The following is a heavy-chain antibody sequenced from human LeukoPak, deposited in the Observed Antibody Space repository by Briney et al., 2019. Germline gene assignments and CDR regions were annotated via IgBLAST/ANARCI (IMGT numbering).Heavy chain of an antibody. CDR3: ATDLYYYDSSGYYDWTGAFDI. CDR2: IYYSGST. Sequence: SETLSLTCTVSGGSISSYYWNWIRQPPGKGLEWIGYIYYSGSTNYNPSLKSRVTISVDTSKNQFSLKLSSVTAADTAVYYCATDLYYYDSSGYYDWTGAFDIWGQGTMVTVSS. J-gene: IGHJ3*02. D-gene: IGHD3-22*01. V-gene: IGHV4-59*01. CDR1: GGSISSYY.